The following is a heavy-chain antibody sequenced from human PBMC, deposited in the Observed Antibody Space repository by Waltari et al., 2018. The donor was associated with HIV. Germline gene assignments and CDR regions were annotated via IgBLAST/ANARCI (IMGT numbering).Heavy chain of an antibody. V-gene: IGHV3-30-3*01. CDR3: ARDPQYCSSTSCSYYFDY. CDR2: ISYDGSNK. Sequence: QVQLVASGGGVVQPGMSLRLSCAASGFTFCNYAMHWFRQAPGKGLEWVAVISYDGSNKYYADSVKGRFTISRDNSKNTLYLQMNSLRAEDTAVYYCARDPQYCSSTSCSYYFDYWGQGTLVTVSS. D-gene: IGHD2-2*01. CDR1: GFTFCNYA. J-gene: IGHJ4*02.